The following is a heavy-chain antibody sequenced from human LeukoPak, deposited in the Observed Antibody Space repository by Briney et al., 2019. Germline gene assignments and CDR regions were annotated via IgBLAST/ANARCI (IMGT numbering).Heavy chain of an antibody. V-gene: IGHV3-23*01. CDR3: ASYGGKARGYFDY. J-gene: IGHJ4*02. CDR1: GFTFSSYP. Sequence: PGGSLRLSCAASGFTFSSYPMSWVRQAPGKGLEWVSAISGSGGSTYYTDSVKGRFTISRDNSKNTLYLQMNSLRAEDTAVYYCASYGGKARGYFDYWGQGTLVTVSS. D-gene: IGHD4-23*01. CDR2: ISGSGGST.